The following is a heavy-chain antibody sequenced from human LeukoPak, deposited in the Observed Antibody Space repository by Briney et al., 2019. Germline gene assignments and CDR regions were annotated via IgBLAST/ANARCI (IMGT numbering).Heavy chain of an antibody. CDR1: GYSISRGYS. Sequence: SETLSLTCAVSGYSISRGYSWGWIRQPPGKGLEWIGNMYHSESTHYNPSLKSRATISPDTSKNQLSLKLTSVTASDTAVYYCARFDHVWETHGMDAFDLWGQGTMVTVSS. J-gene: IGHJ3*01. D-gene: IGHD3-16*01. V-gene: IGHV4-38-2*01. CDR2: MYHSEST. CDR3: ARFDHVWETHGMDAFDL.